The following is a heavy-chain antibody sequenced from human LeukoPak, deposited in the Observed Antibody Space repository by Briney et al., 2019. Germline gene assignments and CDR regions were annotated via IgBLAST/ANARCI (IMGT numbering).Heavy chain of an antibody. CDR2: ISSSGTTI. V-gene: IGHV3-48*01. CDR1: GFTFSTYS. Sequence: GGSLRLSCAASGFTFSTYSMNWVRQAPGKGLEWVSYISSSGTTIYYADSVKGRFTISRDNAKNSLYLQMNSLGAEDTAVYYCARVSSGYYLDYWGQGTLVTVSS. J-gene: IGHJ4*02. D-gene: IGHD3-3*01. CDR3: ARVSSGYYLDY.